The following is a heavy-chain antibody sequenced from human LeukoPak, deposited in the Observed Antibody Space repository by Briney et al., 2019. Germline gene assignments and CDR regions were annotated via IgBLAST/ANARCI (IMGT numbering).Heavy chain of an antibody. Sequence: ASVKVSCKASGYTFTSYGISWVRQAPGQGLEWMGWISAYNGNTNYAQKLQGRVTMTEDTSTDTAYMELSSLRSEDTAVYYCAVEMATTGVDYWGQGTLVTVSS. V-gene: IGHV1-18*01. CDR1: GYTFTSYG. CDR3: AVEMATTGVDY. CDR2: ISAYNGNT. J-gene: IGHJ4*02. D-gene: IGHD5-24*01.